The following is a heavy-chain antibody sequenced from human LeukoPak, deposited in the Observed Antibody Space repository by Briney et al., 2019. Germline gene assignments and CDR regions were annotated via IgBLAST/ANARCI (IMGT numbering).Heavy chain of an antibody. J-gene: IGHJ1*01. CDR1: GFTFSSYA. V-gene: IGHV3-23*01. D-gene: IGHD2-15*01. CDR2: ISGRGDRT. Sequence: GSLRLSCAASGFTFSSYAMNWVRQAPGKGPEWVSAISGRGDRTHYADSVRGRFTISRDNSRNTLYLQMNSLRAEDTAEYYCAKDPGGFVVTPIRYFQHWGQGTLVTVSS. CDR3: AKDPGGFVVTPIRYFQH.